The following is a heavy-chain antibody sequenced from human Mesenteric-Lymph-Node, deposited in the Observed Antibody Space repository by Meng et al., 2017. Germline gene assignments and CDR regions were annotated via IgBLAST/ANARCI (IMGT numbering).Heavy chain of an antibody. CDR1: GYTFTSYD. CDR3: ARASPLPDYDYGDYVVVRPQNYYYYYGMDV. Sequence: ASVKVSCKASGYTFTSYDINWVRQATGQGLEWMGWMNPNSGNTGYAQKFQGRVTITRNTSISTAYMELSSLRSEDTAVYYCARASPLPDYDYGDYVVVRPQNYYYYYGMDVWGQGTTVTVSS. J-gene: IGHJ6*02. V-gene: IGHV1-8*03. D-gene: IGHD4-17*01. CDR2: MNPNSGNT.